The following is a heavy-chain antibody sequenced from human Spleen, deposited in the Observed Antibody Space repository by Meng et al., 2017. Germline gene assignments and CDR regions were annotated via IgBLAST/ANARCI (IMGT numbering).Heavy chain of an antibody. V-gene: IGHV3-21*01. J-gene: IGHJ4*02. CDR3: ARQRDGYEFSY. D-gene: IGHD5-24*01. CDR2: ISSSSSYI. Sequence: GESLKISCAASGFTFDDYAMHWVRQAPGKGLEWVSSISSSSSYIYYADSVKGRFTISRDNAKNSLYLQMNSLRAEDTAVYYCARQRDGYEFSYWGQGTLVTVSS. CDR1: GFTFDDYA.